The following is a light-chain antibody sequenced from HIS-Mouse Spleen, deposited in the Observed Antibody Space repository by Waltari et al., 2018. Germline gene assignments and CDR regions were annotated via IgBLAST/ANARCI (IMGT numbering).Light chain of an antibody. CDR3: CSYAGSYTYV. CDR2: DVS. V-gene: IGLV2-11*01. CDR1: RRDVGGYNY. J-gene: IGLJ1*01. Sequence: QSALPQPRSVSGSPGQSVTISCTGTRRDVGGYNYVSWYQQPPGKAPKLMIYDVSKRPSGVPDRFSGSKSGNTASLTISGLQAEDEADYYCCSYAGSYTYVFGTGTKVTVL.